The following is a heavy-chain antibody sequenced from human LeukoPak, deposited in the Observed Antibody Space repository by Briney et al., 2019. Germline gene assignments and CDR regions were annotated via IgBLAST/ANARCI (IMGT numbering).Heavy chain of an antibody. D-gene: IGHD3-3*01. J-gene: IGHJ5*02. CDR1: GYTFTGYY. CDR2: INPNSGGT. CDR3: ARDFGDYDFWSGYPRNWFDP. V-gene: IGHV1-2*02. Sequence: GASVKVSCKASGYTFTGYYMHWVRQAPGQGLEWMGWINPNSGGTNYAQKFQGRVTMTRDTSISTAYMELSRLRSDDTAVYYCARDFGDYDFWSGYPRNWFDPWGQGTLVTVSS.